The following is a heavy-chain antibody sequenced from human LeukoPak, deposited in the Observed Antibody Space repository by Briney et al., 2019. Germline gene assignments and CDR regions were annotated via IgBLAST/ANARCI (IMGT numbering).Heavy chain of an antibody. CDR3: ARATAISPFDY. CDR2: IYYSGNT. CDR1: GGSISSGDHY. J-gene: IGHJ4*02. V-gene: IGHV4-31*03. D-gene: IGHD2-21*02. Sequence: SETLSLTCTVSGGSISSGDHYWSWIRQHPGKGLEWIGYIYYSGNTYYNPSLKSRVTISVDTSKNQFSLKLSSVTAADTAVYYCARATAISPFDYWGQGTLVTVSS.